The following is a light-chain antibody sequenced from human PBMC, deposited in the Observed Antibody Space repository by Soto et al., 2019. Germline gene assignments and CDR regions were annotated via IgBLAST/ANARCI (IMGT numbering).Light chain of an antibody. CDR1: QSISTY. CDR2: DAS. CDR3: QQYNNWPPSIT. J-gene: IGKJ5*01. V-gene: IGKV3-11*01. Sequence: EIVLTQSPATLSLSPGESATLSCRASQSISTYLAWYQQKPGQAPRLLIYDASKRITGIPARFSGSGSGTDFTLTISSLQSEDFAVYYCQQYNNWPPSITFGQGTRLEIK.